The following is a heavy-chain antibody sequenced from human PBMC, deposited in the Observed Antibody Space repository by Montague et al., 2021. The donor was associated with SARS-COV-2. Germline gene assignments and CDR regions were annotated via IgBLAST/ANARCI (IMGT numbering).Heavy chain of an antibody. D-gene: IGHD1-26*01. CDR1: GFTFSSYG. CDR2: IWYDGSNK. Sequence: SLRLSCAASGFTFSSYGMHWVRQAPGKGLEWVAVIWYDGSNKYYADSVKGRFTISRDNSKNTLYLQMNSLRAEDTAVFYCAKDRRGGGATIDYWGQGTLVTVSS. J-gene: IGHJ4*01. CDR3: AKDRRGGGATIDY. V-gene: IGHV3-33*06.